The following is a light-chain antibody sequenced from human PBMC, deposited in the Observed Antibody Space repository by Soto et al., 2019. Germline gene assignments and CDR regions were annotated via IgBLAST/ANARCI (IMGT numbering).Light chain of an antibody. CDR1: SSNIGAGYD. CDR3: QSYDSSLSGGV. Sequence: QPVLTQPPSVSGAPGQRVTISCTGSSSNIGAGYDVNWYQQLPGTAPKLLIYGNSNRPSGVRNRFSGYKSGTSASLAITGLQAEDEADYYCQSYDSSLSGGVFGGGTKLTVL. V-gene: IGLV1-40*01. CDR2: GNS. J-gene: IGLJ3*02.